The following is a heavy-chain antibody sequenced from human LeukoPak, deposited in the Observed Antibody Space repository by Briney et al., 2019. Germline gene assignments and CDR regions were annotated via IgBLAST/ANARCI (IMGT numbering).Heavy chain of an antibody. CDR1: GFTFSSFD. Sequence: GGSLRLSCAASGFTFSSFDMHWVRQPTGQGLEWVSTIGTASVTYYPGSVEGRFTLSRDNAKNSLYLQMNRLTAGDTAVYYCARGPHRGKYYYMDVWGKGNTVTVSS. CDR2: IGTASVT. V-gene: IGHV3-13*01. D-gene: IGHD1-1*01. J-gene: IGHJ6*03. CDR3: ARGPHRGKYYYMDV.